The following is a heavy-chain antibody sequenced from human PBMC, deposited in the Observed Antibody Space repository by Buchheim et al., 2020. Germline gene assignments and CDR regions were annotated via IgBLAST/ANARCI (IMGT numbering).Heavy chain of an antibody. CDR1: GFTFSSYE. CDR3: ARVLLWFGEDYYYGMDV. CDR2: ISSSGSTI. J-gene: IGHJ6*02. D-gene: IGHD3-10*01. Sequence: EVQLVESGGGLVQPGGSLRLSCAASGFTFSSYEMNWVRQAPGKGLEWVSYISSSGSTIYYADSVKGRFTISRDNAKNSLYLQMNSLRAEDTAVYYCARVLLWFGEDYYYGMDVWGQGTT. V-gene: IGHV3-48*03.